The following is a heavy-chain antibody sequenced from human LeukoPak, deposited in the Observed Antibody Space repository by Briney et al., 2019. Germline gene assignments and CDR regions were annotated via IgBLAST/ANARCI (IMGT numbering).Heavy chain of an antibody. D-gene: IGHD2-15*01. Sequence: GGSLRLSCAASGFTFSSYDMTWVRQTPGKGLEWVALISRSGGTTYYADSVKGRFTISRDNSKNTLYLQMNSLRAEDTAEYYCAKTGGTESFYYYYYMDVWGKGTTVTVSS. CDR2: ISRSGGTT. CDR1: GFTFSSYD. J-gene: IGHJ6*03. CDR3: AKTGGTESFYYYYYMDV. V-gene: IGHV3-23*01.